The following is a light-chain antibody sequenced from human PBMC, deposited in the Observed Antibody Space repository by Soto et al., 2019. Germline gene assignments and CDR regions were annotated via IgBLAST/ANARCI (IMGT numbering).Light chain of an antibody. V-gene: IGLV1-44*01. CDR3: AAWDDSLNGLF. CDR2: NNY. CDR1: SSNIGTNT. J-gene: IGLJ2*01. Sequence: QSVLTQPPSASGTPRQGVTISCSGSSSNIGTNTISWYQLLPGTAPKLLIYNNYQRPSGVPDRFSGSKSGTSASLAISGLQSEDEADYYCAAWDDSLNGLFFGGGTKLTVL.